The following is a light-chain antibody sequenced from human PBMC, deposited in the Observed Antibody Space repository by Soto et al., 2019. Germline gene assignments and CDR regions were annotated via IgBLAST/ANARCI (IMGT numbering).Light chain of an antibody. Sequence: EIVLTQSPGTLSLSPGERATLSCRASQSVTNNYLAWYQQKAGQAPRLLIYLASNRAAGTPDRFSGSGSGVDFTLTINRLEPEDFAVYFCQQYGSSPWTFGQGTKVDIK. CDR3: QQYGSSPWT. CDR2: LAS. V-gene: IGKV3-20*01. CDR1: QSVTNNY. J-gene: IGKJ1*01.